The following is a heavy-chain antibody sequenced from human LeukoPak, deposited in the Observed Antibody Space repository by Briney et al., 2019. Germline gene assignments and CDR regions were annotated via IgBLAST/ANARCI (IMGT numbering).Heavy chain of an antibody. Sequence: GGSLRLSCAASGFTFSTNYMSWVRQAPGKGLEWVSLIYSGGSTYYADSVKGRFTISRDNSKNTLYLQMNSLRAEDTALYYRARGGIGYYDSSGYDEYFQHWGQGTLVTVSS. CDR3: ARGGIGYYDSSGYDEYFQH. J-gene: IGHJ1*01. D-gene: IGHD3-22*01. CDR1: GFTFSTNY. V-gene: IGHV3-66*01. CDR2: IYSGGST.